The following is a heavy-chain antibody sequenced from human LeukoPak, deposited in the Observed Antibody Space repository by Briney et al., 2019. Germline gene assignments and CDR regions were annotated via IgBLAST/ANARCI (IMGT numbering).Heavy chain of an antibody. J-gene: IGHJ4*02. CDR2: ISGSGGST. D-gene: IGHD6-19*01. Sequence: GGSLRLSCAASGFTFSSYAMSWVRQAPGKGLEWVSAISGSGGSTYYADSVKGRFTNSRDNSKNTLYLQMNGLRAEDKAVYYCAKVEPGIAVAGRFVNYFDYWGQGTLVTVSS. CDR3: AKVEPGIAVAGRFVNYFDY. CDR1: GFTFSSYA. V-gene: IGHV3-23*01.